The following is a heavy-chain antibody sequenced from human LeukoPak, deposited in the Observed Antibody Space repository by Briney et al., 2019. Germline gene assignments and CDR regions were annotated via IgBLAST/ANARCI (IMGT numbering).Heavy chain of an antibody. CDR3: ARGVAAAWRGLDWFDH. D-gene: IGHD6-13*01. V-gene: IGHV4-34*01. CDR2: INHSGST. J-gene: IGHJ5*02. CDR1: GGSFSGYY. Sequence: ASETLSLTCAVYGGSFSGYYWSWIRLPPGKGLEWIGEINHSGSTNYNPSLKSRVTISVDTSKNQFSLKLSSVTAADTAVYYCARGVAAAWRGLDWFDHWGQGTLVTVSS.